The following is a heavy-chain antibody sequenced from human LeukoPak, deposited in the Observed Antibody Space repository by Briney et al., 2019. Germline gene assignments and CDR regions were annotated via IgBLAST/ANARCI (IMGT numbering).Heavy chain of an antibody. CDR3: ARGLLWFGEPIYFDY. Sequence: ASVKVSCKASGGTFSSYAISWVRQAPGQGLEWMGGIIPIFGTANYAQKFQGRVTITADESTSTAYMELSSLRSEDTAVYYCARGLLWFGEPIYFDYWGQGTLVTVSS. J-gene: IGHJ4*02. V-gene: IGHV1-69*13. D-gene: IGHD3-10*01. CDR1: GGTFSSYA. CDR2: IIPIFGTA.